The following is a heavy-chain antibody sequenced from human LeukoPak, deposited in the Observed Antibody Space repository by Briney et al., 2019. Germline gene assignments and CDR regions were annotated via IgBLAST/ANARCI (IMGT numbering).Heavy chain of an antibody. J-gene: IGHJ6*02. V-gene: IGHV3-66*01. CDR1: GFTVSSNY. Sequence: GGSLRLSCAASGFTVSSNYMNWVRQAPGMGLEWVSVMYSGGSTFYGDSVKGRFTISRDNSMNTLYLQMNSLRVDDTAVYYCAREQVVVGRGYYGMDVWGQGTTVTVSS. CDR2: MYSGGST. D-gene: IGHD2-2*01. CDR3: AREQVVVGRGYYGMDV.